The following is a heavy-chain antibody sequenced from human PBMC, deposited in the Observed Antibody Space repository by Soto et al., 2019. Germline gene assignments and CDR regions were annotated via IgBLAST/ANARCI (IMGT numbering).Heavy chain of an antibody. CDR1: GFTFSNAW. Sequence: GGSLRLSCAASGFTFSNAWMNWVRQAPGKGLEWVGRIKSKTDGGTTDYAAPVKGRFTISRDDSKNTLYLQMNSLKTEDTAVYYCTINYGDYRWRYYYYGMDVWGQGTTVTVSS. CDR2: IKSKTDGGTT. D-gene: IGHD4-17*01. J-gene: IGHJ6*02. CDR3: TINYGDYRWRYYYYGMDV. V-gene: IGHV3-15*07.